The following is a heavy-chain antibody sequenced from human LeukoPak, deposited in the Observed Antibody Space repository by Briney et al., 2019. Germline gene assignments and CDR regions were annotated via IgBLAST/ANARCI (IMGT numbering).Heavy chain of an antibody. D-gene: IGHD2-8*01. CDR3: ATQYAQFYDF. CDR2: IYPGDSNA. CDR1: GYAFDNYW. J-gene: IGHJ4*02. Sequence: GESLKISCKGSGYAFDNYWISWVRQMPGRGLGWMGIIYPGDSNARYNPSFEGQVTMSVDRSISTAYLQWSSLEASDTATYYCATQYAQFYDFWGQGTLVTVSS. V-gene: IGHV5-51*01.